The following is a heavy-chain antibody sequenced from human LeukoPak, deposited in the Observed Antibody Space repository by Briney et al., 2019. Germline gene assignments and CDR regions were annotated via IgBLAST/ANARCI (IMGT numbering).Heavy chain of an antibody. D-gene: IGHD4-17*01. V-gene: IGHV3-30*03. CDR2: ISYDGSDK. CDR3: VGDGGY. CDR1: GFTFINYG. J-gene: IGHJ4*02. Sequence: GGSLRLSCAASGFTFINYGMHWVRQAPGKGLEWVAVISYDGSDKYYADSVKGRFTISRDNSKNTLYLQMNSLRPEDTAVHYCVGDGGYWGQGTLVTVSS.